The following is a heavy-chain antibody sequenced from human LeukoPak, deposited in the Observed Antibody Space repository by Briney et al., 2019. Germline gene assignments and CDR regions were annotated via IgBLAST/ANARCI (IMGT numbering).Heavy chain of an antibody. J-gene: IGHJ4*02. CDR1: GFTFSSYA. CDR3: AKAMRLTTMTTGDNTDY. V-gene: IGHV3-23*01. CDR2: ISGSGGST. D-gene: IGHD4-17*01. Sequence: GGPLRLSCAASGFTFSSYAMSWVRQAPGKGLEWVSGISGSGGSTNYADSVKGRFTISRDNSKNTLYLQMNSLRAEDTAEYFCAKAMRLTTMTTGDNTDYWGQGTLVTVSS.